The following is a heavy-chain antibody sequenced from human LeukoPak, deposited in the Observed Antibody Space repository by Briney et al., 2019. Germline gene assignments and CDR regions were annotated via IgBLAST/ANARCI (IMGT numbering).Heavy chain of an antibody. J-gene: IGHJ4*02. V-gene: IGHV3-33*01. CDR3: ASGGDGDLNY. CDR1: GFTFSSYG. Sequence: GGSLRLSCAASGFTFSSYGMHWVRQAPGKGLEWVAVIWYDGSNKYYAYSVKGRFTISRDNSKNTLYLQMNSLRAEDTAVYYCASGGDGDLNYWGQGTLVTVSS. D-gene: IGHD3-16*01. CDR2: IWYDGSNK.